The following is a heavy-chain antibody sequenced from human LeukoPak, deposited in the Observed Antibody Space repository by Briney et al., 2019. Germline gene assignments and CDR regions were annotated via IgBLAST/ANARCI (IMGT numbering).Heavy chain of an antibody. V-gene: IGHV4-4*07. CDR3: ARDRAWCSSTDCYQASDY. CDR1: GDSISSYY. Sequence: SETLSLTCSISGDSISSYYWNWIRQPAGKGLEWIGRINTSGSTNYNPSLKSRVTMSVDTSKNQFSLKLSSVTAVDTAVYYCARDRAWCSSTDCYQASDYWGQGTLVTVSS. CDR2: INTSGST. D-gene: IGHD2-2*01. J-gene: IGHJ4*02.